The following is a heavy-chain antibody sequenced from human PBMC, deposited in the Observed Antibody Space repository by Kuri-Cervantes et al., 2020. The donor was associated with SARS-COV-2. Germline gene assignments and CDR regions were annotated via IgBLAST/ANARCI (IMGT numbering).Heavy chain of an antibody. CDR2: ISGSGGST. Sequence: GESLRLSCAASGFTFSSYAMSWVRQAPGKGLEWVSAISGSGGSTYYADSVKGRFTISRDNSKNTLYLQMNSLRAEDTAVYYCAKVDSSSSYYYYYGMDVWGQGTTVTVSS. J-gene: IGHJ6*02. D-gene: IGHD6-6*01. V-gene: IGHV3-23*01. CDR3: AKVDSSSSYYYYYGMDV. CDR1: GFTFSSYA.